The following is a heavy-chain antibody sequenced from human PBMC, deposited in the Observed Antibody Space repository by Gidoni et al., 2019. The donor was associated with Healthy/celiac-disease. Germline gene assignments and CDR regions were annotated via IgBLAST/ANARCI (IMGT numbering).Heavy chain of an antibody. CDR3: AKGYNFWSGSHLDY. CDR2: IIGSGGST. V-gene: IGHV3-23*01. D-gene: IGHD3-3*01. CDR1: GFTFSTYA. Sequence: EVQLLESGGDLVQTGGSLRLSCAASGFTFSTYARSWVRQAPGKGLEWVSIIIGSGGSTYYADSVKGRFTISRDNSKKTLYLQMNSLRAEDTAVYYCAKGYNFWSGSHLDYWGQGTLVTVSS. J-gene: IGHJ4*02.